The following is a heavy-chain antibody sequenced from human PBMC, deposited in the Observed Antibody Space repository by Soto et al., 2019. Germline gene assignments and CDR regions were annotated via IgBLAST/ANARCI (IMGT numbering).Heavy chain of an antibody. V-gene: IGHV4-59*01. CDR3: ARLDYGDYRLTY. J-gene: IGHJ4*02. CDR1: GGSLSSNF. Sequence: SETLSLTCTVSGGSLSSNFWSWIRQPPGKGLERVGYISFNGITSYNPSLKSRVTISRDTSKNQFSLRVTSVTAADTAVYYCARLDYGDYRLTYWGQGTLVTVSS. D-gene: IGHD4-17*01. CDR2: ISFNGIT.